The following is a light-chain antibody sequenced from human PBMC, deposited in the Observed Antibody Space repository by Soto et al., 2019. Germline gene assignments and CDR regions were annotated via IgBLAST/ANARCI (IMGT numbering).Light chain of an antibody. CDR1: QSVSSSY. CDR2: GAS. CDR3: QQYGSVPHT. J-gene: IGKJ4*01. V-gene: IGKV3-20*01. Sequence: EIVLTQSPGTLSLSPGERATLSCRASQSVSSSYLAWYQQKPGQAPRLLIYGASSRATGIPDRFSGSGPGTDFTLIISRLEPEDFAVYYCQQYGSVPHTFGGGTKVDI.